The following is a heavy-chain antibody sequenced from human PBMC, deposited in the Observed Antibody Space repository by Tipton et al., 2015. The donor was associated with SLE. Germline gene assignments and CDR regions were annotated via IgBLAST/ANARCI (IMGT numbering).Heavy chain of an antibody. V-gene: IGHV4-59*11. D-gene: IGHD4-11*01. Sequence: LRLSCTVSGDSINSHHWSWIRQPPGKGLEWIGYMYNSGSTKYNPSLKSRVTISVDTSKNQFSLKLYSVTAADTAVYYCARGSNSRYDYYGMDVWGQGTTVTVSS. CDR1: GDSINSHH. J-gene: IGHJ6*02. CDR3: ARGSNSRYDYYGMDV. CDR2: MYNSGST.